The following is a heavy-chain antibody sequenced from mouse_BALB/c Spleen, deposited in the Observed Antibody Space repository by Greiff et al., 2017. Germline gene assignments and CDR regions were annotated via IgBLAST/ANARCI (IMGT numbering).Heavy chain of an antibody. CDR1: GYSITSDYA. D-gene: IGHD2-4*01. Sequence: EVQLQQSGPGLVKPSQSLSLTCTVTGYSITSDYASNWIRQFPGNKLEWMGYISYSGSTSYNPSLKSRISITRDTSKNQFFLQLNSVTTEDTATYYCARSKYYDYDWFAYWGQGTLVTVSA. J-gene: IGHJ3*01. CDR3: ARSKYYDYDWFAY. V-gene: IGHV3-2*02. CDR2: ISYSGST.